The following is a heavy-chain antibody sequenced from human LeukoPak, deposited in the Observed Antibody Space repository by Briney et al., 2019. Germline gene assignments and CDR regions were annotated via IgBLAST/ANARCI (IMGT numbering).Heavy chain of an antibody. D-gene: IGHD6-13*01. J-gene: IGHJ5*02. V-gene: IGHV4-38-2*02. Sequence: SETLSLTCTVSGYSISSGYYWGWLRQPPGKGLEWIGSIYHSGSTYYNPSLKSQVTISVDTSKNQLSLKLTSVTAADTAVYSCARGYSSSWYLNWFDPWGQGALVTVSS. CDR3: ARGYSSSWYLNWFDP. CDR1: GYSISSGYY. CDR2: IYHSGST.